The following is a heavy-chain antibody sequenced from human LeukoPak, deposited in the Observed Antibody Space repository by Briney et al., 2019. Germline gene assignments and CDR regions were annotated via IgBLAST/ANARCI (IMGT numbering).Heavy chain of an antibody. Sequence: PGGPLRLSCAASGFTFSIYTMNWVRQAPGKGLEWLSSISSSSSDIYYADSVKGRFTISRDNAKNSLYLQMNSLRAEDTAVYYCARDLIRDYGVKADAFDIWGQGTMVTVSS. V-gene: IGHV3-21*01. CDR3: ARDLIRDYGVKADAFDI. CDR2: ISSSSSDI. CDR1: GFTFSIYT. D-gene: IGHD4-23*01. J-gene: IGHJ3*02.